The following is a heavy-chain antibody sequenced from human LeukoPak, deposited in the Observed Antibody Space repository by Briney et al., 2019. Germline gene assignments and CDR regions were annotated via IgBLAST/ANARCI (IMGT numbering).Heavy chain of an antibody. J-gene: IGHJ4*02. CDR1: GYTFTGYY. V-gene: IGHV1-2*02. CDR2: INPNSGGT. Sequence: ASVKVSCKASGYTFTGYYMHWVRQAPGQGLEWMGWINPNSGGTNYAQKFQGRVTMTRDTSISTAYMELSRLRSDDTAVYYCARDQEGATGYPDYWGQGNLVTVSS. D-gene: IGHD1-26*01. CDR3: ARDQEGATGYPDY.